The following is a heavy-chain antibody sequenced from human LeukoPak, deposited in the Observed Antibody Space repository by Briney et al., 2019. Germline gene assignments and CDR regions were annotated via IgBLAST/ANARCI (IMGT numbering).Heavy chain of an antibody. CDR2: ISWNSGSI. CDR1: GFTFDDYA. Sequence: GRSLRLSCAASGFTFDDYAMHWVRQAPGKGLEWVSGISWNSGSIGYADSVKGRFTISRGNAKNSLYLQMNSLRAEDTAVYYCARGIGDYWGQGTLVTVSS. CDR3: ARGIGDY. J-gene: IGHJ4*02. D-gene: IGHD3-10*01. V-gene: IGHV3-9*01.